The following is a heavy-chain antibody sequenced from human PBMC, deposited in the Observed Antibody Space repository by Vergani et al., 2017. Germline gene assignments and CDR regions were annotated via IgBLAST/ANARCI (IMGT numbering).Heavy chain of an antibody. J-gene: IGHJ4*02. CDR2: IYHSGST. CDR1: GYSISSGYY. CDR3: ARVGATHDY. D-gene: IGHD1-26*01. Sequence: QVQLQESGPGLVKPSETLSLTCAVSGYSISSGYYWGWIRQPPGKGLEWIGSIYHSGSTYYNPSLKSRVTISVDTSKNQFSLKLSSVTAADTAVYYCARVGATHDYWGQGTLVTVSS. V-gene: IGHV4-38-2*01.